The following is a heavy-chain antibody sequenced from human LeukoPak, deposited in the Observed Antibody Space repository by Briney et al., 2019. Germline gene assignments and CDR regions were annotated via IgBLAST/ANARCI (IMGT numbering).Heavy chain of an antibody. D-gene: IGHD4-17*01. V-gene: IGHV4-31*03. CDR3: ARDVDYGDYYGIPLRYFNL. J-gene: IGHJ2*01. CDR1: GGSISSGGYY. Sequence: SETLSLTCTVSGGSISSGGYYWSWIRQHPGKGLEWIGYIYYSGSTYYNPSLKSRVTISVDTSKNQFSLKLSSVTAADTAVYYCARDVDYGDYYGIPLRYFNLWGRGTLVTVSS. CDR2: IYYSGST.